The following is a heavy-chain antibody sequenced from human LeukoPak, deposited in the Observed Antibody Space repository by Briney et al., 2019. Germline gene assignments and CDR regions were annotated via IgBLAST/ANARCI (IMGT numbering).Heavy chain of an antibody. Sequence: GASVKVSCKASGYTFTSYGISWVRQAPGQGLEWMGWINPNSGDTNYAQKFQGRVTMTRDTSISTAYMELSRLRSDDAAVYYCARDRNTMILIDWGQGTLVTVSS. CDR3: ARDRNTMILID. J-gene: IGHJ4*02. CDR1: GYTFTSYG. D-gene: IGHD3-22*01. CDR2: INPNSGDT. V-gene: IGHV1-2*02.